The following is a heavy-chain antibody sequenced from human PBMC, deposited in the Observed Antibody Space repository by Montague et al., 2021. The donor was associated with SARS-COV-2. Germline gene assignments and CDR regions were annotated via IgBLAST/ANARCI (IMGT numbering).Heavy chain of an antibody. J-gene: IGHJ3*02. Sequence: SDTLSLTCTVSGGSISSSDYYWGWIRQPPGKGLEWIGSPFYSVNTYYNPSLESRVTISVDTSKNQFSLKLSSVTAADTAVYYCARTNYDFWRGHQRGGAFDIGGQGTMVNVSS. V-gene: IGHV4-39*01. CDR3: ARTNYDFWRGHQRGGAFDI. CDR2: PFYSVNT. CDR1: GGSISSSDYY. D-gene: IGHD3-3*01.